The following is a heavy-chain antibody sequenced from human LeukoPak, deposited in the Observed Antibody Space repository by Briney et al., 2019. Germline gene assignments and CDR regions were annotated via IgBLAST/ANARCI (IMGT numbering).Heavy chain of an antibody. CDR2: LHADGNEK. CDR1: RFSLSGYW. Sequence: GGSLRLSCATSRFSLSGYWMSWVRQAPGKGPEWVARLHADGNEKYYVDSVKGRFTIFRDNAKNSLYLQTNSLRVEDTAVYYCARGGYSFDYLGQGTLVTVSS. V-gene: IGHV3-7*01. CDR3: ARGGYSFDY. J-gene: IGHJ4*02. D-gene: IGHD5-12*01.